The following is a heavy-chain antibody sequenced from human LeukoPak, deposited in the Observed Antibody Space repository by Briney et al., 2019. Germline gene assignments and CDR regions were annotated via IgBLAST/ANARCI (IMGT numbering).Heavy chain of an antibody. CDR1: GFTFSNAW. D-gene: IGHD5-18*01. J-gene: IGHJ4*02. CDR2: IKTKTDGGTT. V-gene: IGHV3-15*01. Sequence: GGSLRLSCAGSGFTFSNAWMSWVRQAPGKGLEWVGHIKTKTDGGTTDYAAPVKGRFTISRDDSKNTLYLQMNSLKTEDTALYYCTTGTWIQLWLADYWGQGTLVTVSS. CDR3: TTGTWIQLWLADY.